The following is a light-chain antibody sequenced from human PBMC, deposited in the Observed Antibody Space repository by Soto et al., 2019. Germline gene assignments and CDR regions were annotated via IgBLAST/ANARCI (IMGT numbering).Light chain of an antibody. J-gene: IGKJ2*01. CDR2: AAS. CDR1: QSISSY. V-gene: IGKV1-39*01. Sequence: DIPMTQSPSSLSASVGDRVTITCRASQSISSYLNWDQQKPGKAPKLLIYAASSLQSGVPSRFSGSGSGTDFTLTISSLQPEYFATYYCQQSYSTPPYTFGQGTKLEIK. CDR3: QQSYSTPPYT.